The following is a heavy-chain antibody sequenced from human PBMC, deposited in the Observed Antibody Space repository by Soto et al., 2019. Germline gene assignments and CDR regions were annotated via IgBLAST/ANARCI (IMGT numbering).Heavy chain of an antibody. J-gene: IGHJ3*02. D-gene: IGHD2-21*01. CDR3: ARGSDPYALDI. Sequence: SETLSLTCTVSGGSMRSFYWSWVRQPAGKGLEYIGHIYSSGTTNYNPSLKSRVAMSRDTSENRFSLRLSSLTAADTAVYYCARGSDPYALDIWGQGTMVTVSS. CDR2: IYSSGTT. CDR1: GGSMRSFY. V-gene: IGHV4-4*07.